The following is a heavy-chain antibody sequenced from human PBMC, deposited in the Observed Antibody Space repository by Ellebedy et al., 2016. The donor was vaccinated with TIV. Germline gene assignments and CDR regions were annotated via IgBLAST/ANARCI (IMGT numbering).Heavy chain of an antibody. CDR1: GYTFSSYF. J-gene: IGHJ4*02. D-gene: IGHD3-16*01. V-gene: IGHV1-46*01. Sequence: ASVKVSXXASGYTFSSYFMHWVRQAPGQGLEWMGIINPSGGSTSYAQKFQGRVTLTRDTSTSTVYMELSSLRSGDTAVHYCARDLFGGVTADYWGQGTLVTVSS. CDR2: INPSGGST. CDR3: ARDLFGGVTADY.